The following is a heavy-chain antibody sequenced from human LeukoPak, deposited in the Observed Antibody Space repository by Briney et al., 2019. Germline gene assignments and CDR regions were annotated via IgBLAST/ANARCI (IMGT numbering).Heavy chain of an antibody. CDR1: GFTFSSYA. Sequence: GGSLRLSCAASGFTFSSYAMSWVRQAPGKGLEWVSVISGSGGSTHYADCVKGRFTISRDNSKNTLYLQMNSLRAEDTAVYYCAKVSTRYSGSYPDAFDIWGQGTMVTVSS. D-gene: IGHD1-26*01. CDR3: AKVSTRYSGSYPDAFDI. J-gene: IGHJ3*02. CDR2: ISGSGGST. V-gene: IGHV3-23*01.